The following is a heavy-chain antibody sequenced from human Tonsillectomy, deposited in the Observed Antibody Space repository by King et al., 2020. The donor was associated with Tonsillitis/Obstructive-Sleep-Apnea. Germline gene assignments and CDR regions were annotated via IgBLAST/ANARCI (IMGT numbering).Heavy chain of an antibody. CDR2: ISYDGSNK. CDR3: AKDQGRFSYYGAGRYYYYGMDV. Sequence: QLVQSGGGVVQPGRSLRLSCAASGFTFSSYCMHWVRQAPGKGLEWVAVISYDGSNKYYADSVKGRFTISRDNSKNTLYLQMNRLRAEDTAVYYCAKDQGRFSYYGAGRYYYYGMDVWGQGATVTVSS. J-gene: IGHJ6*02. CDR1: GFTFSSYC. V-gene: IGHV3-30*18. D-gene: IGHD3-10*01.